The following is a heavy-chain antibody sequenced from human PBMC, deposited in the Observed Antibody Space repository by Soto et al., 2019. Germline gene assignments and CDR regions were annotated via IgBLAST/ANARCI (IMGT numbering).Heavy chain of an antibody. Sequence: QVELVQSGAEVKRPGSSVKVSCKASGDMFRNSAFSWVRQAPGQGRAWMGVIIPLFRKTDVAQKFQGRVNVTEDESTSSLYMEVSSLTSEDTGVYYCARARLSNGDPNIYFFYGLDVWGQGTTITVSS. V-gene: IGHV1-69*01. D-gene: IGHD3-10*01. CDR1: GDMFRNSA. CDR3: ARARLSNGDPNIYFFYGLDV. J-gene: IGHJ6*02. CDR2: IIPLFRKT.